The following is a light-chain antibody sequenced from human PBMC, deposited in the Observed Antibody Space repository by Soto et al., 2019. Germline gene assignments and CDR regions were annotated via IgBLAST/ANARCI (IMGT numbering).Light chain of an antibody. Sequence: AARSFRASENVRTFVDWYQQKPGQAPRLLMYGASTRATGIPARFSGSGSGTEFTLTISSLQSEDFAVYYCQQYDNWPPTFGGGTKVDIK. CDR1: ENVRTF. CDR2: GAS. CDR3: QQYDNWPPT. V-gene: IGKV3-15*01. J-gene: IGKJ4*01.